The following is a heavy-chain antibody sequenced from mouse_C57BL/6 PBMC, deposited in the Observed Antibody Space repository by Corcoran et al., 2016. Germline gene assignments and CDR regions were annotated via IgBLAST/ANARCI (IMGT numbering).Heavy chain of an antibody. CDR2: IYPGSGNT. Sequence: QIQLQQSGPELVKPGASVKISCKASGYTFTDYYINWVKQRPGQGLEWIGWIYPGSGNTKYNEKFKGKATLTVDTSSSTACMQLSSLTSEDSAVYFCARQQIYYGNPYAMDYWGQGTSVTVSS. CDR3: ARQQIYYGNPYAMDY. V-gene: IGHV1-84*01. D-gene: IGHD2-1*01. CDR1: GYTFTDYY. J-gene: IGHJ4*01.